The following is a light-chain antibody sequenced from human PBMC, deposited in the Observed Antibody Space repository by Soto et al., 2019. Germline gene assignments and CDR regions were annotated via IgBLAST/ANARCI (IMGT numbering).Light chain of an antibody. V-gene: IGLV2-14*01. CDR2: EVS. Sequence: QSALTQPASVSGSPGQSITISCTGTSSDVGGYNYVSWYQQHPGKAPKLMIYEVSNRPSGVSNRFSGSKSGNTASLTISGLQVEDEADYYCSSYTSSSTLDVFGTGTKLTVL. CDR3: SSYTSSSTLDV. J-gene: IGLJ1*01. CDR1: SSDVGGYNY.